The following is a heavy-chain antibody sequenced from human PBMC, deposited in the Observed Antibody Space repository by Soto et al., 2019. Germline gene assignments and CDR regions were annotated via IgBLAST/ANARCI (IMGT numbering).Heavy chain of an antibody. CDR1: GFTFSSYA. V-gene: IGHV3-23*01. J-gene: IGHJ4*02. CDR3: ANRHGYSRLGPEY. CDR2: ISGNGGNT. D-gene: IGHD5-12*01. Sequence: EVQLLESGGGLVQPGGSLRLSCAASGFTFSSYAMSWVRQAPGKGLEWVSGISGNGGNTYYADSVKGRFTISRDNSMNTLSLQMNSLRAEDTAVYYGANRHGYSRLGPEYWGQGTQVTVSS.